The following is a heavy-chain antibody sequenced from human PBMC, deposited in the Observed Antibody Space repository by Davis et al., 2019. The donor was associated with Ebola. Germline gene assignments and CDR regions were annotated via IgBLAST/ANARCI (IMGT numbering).Heavy chain of an antibody. D-gene: IGHD3-10*01. V-gene: IGHV3-23*01. CDR1: GFTFTSYA. CDR3: ASRYGSGSYFTY. CDR2: ISTSGGST. J-gene: IGHJ4*02. Sequence: PGGSLRLSCAASGFTFTSYAMRWVRQAPGKGLEWVSAISTSGGSTYYADSVKGRFTISRDNSKNTLYLQMNNLRAEDTAVYYCASRYGSGSYFTYWGQGTLVTVSS.